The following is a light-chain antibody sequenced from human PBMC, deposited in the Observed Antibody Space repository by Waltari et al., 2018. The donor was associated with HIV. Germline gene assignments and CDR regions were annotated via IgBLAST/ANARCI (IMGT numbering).Light chain of an antibody. V-gene: IGKV1-9*01. CDR1: LGVSCY. CDR2: GTS. J-gene: IGKJ1*01. CDR3: QQLRT. Sequence: DIQLTQSPSFQSASAGDRVSITCRASLGVSCYVAWYQQKPGKAPKLLIYGTSILQGGVPSRFTGRGAETEFSLTVYSLQPVVSATYYCQQLRTFGQGTNVEIK.